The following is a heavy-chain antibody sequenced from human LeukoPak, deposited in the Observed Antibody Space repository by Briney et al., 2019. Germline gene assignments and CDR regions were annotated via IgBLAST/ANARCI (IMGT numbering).Heavy chain of an antibody. CDR2: IFPADSDA. V-gene: IGHV5-51*01. Sequence: VSLKISCQVSGYIFTHYWIGWVRQMPGNGLESMGIIFPADSDATYSPSFPCQATISADKSIRTACLHWSSLKASQTSMYYCARQMGRGYGGNAFDISGQGTMVTVSS. CDR3: ARQMGRGYGGNAFDI. CDR1: GYIFTHYW. J-gene: IGHJ3*02. D-gene: IGHD5-12*01.